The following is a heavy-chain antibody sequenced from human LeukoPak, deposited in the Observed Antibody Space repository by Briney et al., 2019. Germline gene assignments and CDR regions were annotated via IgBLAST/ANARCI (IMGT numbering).Heavy chain of an antibody. CDR3: ARASSGYDPIDY. CDR2: ISAYNGNT. Sequence: ASVKVSCKASGYTFTSYGISWVRQAPGQGLEWMGWISAYNGNTNYAQKFQGRVTITADESTSTAYMELSSLRSEDTAVYYCARASSGYDPIDYWGQGTLVTVSS. CDR1: GYTFTSYG. J-gene: IGHJ4*02. D-gene: IGHD5-12*01. V-gene: IGHV1-18*01.